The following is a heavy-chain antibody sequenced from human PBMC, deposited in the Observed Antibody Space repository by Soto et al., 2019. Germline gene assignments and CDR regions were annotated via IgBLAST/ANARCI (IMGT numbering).Heavy chain of an antibody. V-gene: IGHV1-58*01. Sequence: ASVKVSCKAPGFTFTSSAVQWVRQARGQRLEWIGWIVVGSGNTNYAQKFQERVTITRDMTTSTAYMELSSLRSEDTAVYYCAALGGYYGSGSYFGPYYYYYGMDVWGQGTTVTVSS. D-gene: IGHD3-10*01. CDR2: IVVGSGNT. CDR3: AALGGYYGSGSYFGPYYYYYGMDV. CDR1: GFTFTSSA. J-gene: IGHJ6*02.